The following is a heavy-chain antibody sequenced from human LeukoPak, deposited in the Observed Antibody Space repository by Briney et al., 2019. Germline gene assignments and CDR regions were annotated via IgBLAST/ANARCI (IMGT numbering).Heavy chain of an antibody. J-gene: IGHJ3*02. D-gene: IGHD3-22*01. CDR1: GFTVSSNY. Sequence: GGSLRLSCAAPGFTVSSNYMSWVRQAPGKGLEWVSVIYSGGSTYYADSVKGRFTISRDNSKNTLYLQMNSLRAEDTAVYYCARDSVVTNHDAFDIWGQGTMVTVSS. CDR2: IYSGGST. CDR3: ARDSVVTNHDAFDI. V-gene: IGHV3-66*01.